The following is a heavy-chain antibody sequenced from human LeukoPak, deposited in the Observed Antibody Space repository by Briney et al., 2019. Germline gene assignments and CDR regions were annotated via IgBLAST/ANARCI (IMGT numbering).Heavy chain of an antibody. CDR3: ATSTVRTDY. CDR2: IIPILGIA. Sequence: ASVKVSCKASGYTFTSYAISWVRQAPGQGLEWMGRIIPILGIANYAQKFQGRVTITADKSTSTAYMELSSLRSEDTVVYYCATSTVRTDYWGQGTLVTVSS. V-gene: IGHV1-69*04. CDR1: GYTFTSYA. J-gene: IGHJ4*02. D-gene: IGHD4-17*01.